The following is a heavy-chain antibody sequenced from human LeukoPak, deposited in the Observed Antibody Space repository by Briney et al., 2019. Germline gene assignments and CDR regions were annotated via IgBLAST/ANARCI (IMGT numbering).Heavy chain of an antibody. CDR2: INHSGST. CDR1: GGSFSGYY. J-gene: IGHJ4*02. CDR3: AREGVRSYDFWSGYQGGPFDC. D-gene: IGHD3-3*01. Sequence: KPSETLSLTCAVYGGSFSGYYWSWIRQPPGKGLEWIGEINHSGSTNYNPSLKSRVTISVDTSKNQFSLKLSSVTAADTAVYYCAREGVRSYDFWSGYQGGPFDCWGQGTLVTVSS. V-gene: IGHV4-34*01.